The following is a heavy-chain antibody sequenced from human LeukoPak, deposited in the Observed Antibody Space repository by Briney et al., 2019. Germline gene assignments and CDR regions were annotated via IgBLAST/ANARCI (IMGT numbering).Heavy chain of an antibody. CDR3: ACDYYDCSGYYSFPDY. Sequence: GRSLRLSCAASGFTFSSYGMHWVRQAPGKGLEWVAVISYDGSSKYYADSVKGRFTISRDNSKNTLYLQMNSLRAEDTAVYYCACDYYDCSGYYSFPDYWGQGTLVTVSS. CDR2: ISYDGSSK. J-gene: IGHJ4*02. D-gene: IGHD3-22*01. V-gene: IGHV3-30*03. CDR1: GFTFSSYG.